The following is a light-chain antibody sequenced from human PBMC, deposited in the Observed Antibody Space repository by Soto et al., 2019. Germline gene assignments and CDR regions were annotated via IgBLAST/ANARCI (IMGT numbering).Light chain of an antibody. J-gene: IGLJ2*01. Sequence: SYELTQPPSVSVSPGQTASITCSGDKLGDEYACWYQQKPGQSPVLVIYQDNKRPSGIPERFSGSNSGNTATLTISGTQAMDEADYYCQAWDSSVVFGGGTKLTVL. CDR2: QDN. CDR3: QAWDSSVV. CDR1: KLGDEY. V-gene: IGLV3-1*01.